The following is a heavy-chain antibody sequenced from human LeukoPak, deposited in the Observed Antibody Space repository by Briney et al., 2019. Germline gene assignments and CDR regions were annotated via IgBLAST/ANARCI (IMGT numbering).Heavy chain of an antibody. CDR1: GFTFDDYA. CDR2: ISWNSGSI. V-gene: IGHV3-9*01. CDR3: AKDIGYQLLFRFDP. D-gene: IGHD2-2*01. J-gene: IGHJ5*02. Sequence: GRSLRLSCAASGFTFDDYAMHWVRQAPGKGLEWVSGISWNSGSIGYADSVKGRFTTSRDNAKNSLYLQINSLRAEDTALYYCAKDIGYQLLFRFDPWGQGTLVTVSS.